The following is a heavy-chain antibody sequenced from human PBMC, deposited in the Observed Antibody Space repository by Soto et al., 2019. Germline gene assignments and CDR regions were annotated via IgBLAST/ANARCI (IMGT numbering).Heavy chain of an antibody. V-gene: IGHV3-23*01. CDR3: AKAGARFLEWLLSRWFDP. Sequence: EVQLLESGGGLVQPGGSLRLSCAASGFTFSSYAMSWVRQAPGKGLEWVSAISGSGGSTYYADSVKGRFTISRDNYKNTLYLEMNSLRAEDTGVYYCAKAGARFLEWLLSRWFDPWGQGTLVTVSS. CDR1: GFTFSSYA. CDR2: ISGSGGST. J-gene: IGHJ5*02. D-gene: IGHD3-3*01.